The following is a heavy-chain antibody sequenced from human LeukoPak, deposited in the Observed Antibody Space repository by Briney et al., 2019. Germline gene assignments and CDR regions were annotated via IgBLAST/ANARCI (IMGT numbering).Heavy chain of an antibody. CDR3: ARVTLTTVESGGDY. V-gene: IGHV4-39*06. D-gene: IGHD4-11*01. CDR2: IYYSGST. Sequence: SETLSLTCTVSGGSISSSSYYWGWIRQPPGTGLEWIGSIYYSGSTYYNPSLKSRVTISVDTSKNQFPLKLSSVTAADTAVYYCARVTLTTVESGGDYWGQGTLVTVSS. CDR1: GGSISSSSYY. J-gene: IGHJ4*02.